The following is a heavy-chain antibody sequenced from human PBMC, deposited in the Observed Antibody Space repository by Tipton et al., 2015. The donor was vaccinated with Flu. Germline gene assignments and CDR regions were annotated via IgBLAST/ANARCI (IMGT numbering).Heavy chain of an antibody. Sequence: TLSLTCSVSGGSINNYYLSWVRQPPGKGLEWIGSVYYSGNSDYNPSLKSRVAMSVDTSKNHLSLKLSSVTAADTAMFYCARLSFYDVDLKNFYFDYWGQGTLVTVSS. V-gene: IGHV4-59*08. CDR3: ARLSFYDVDLKNFYFDY. CDR1: GGSINNYY. J-gene: IGHJ4*02. CDR2: VYYSGNS. D-gene: IGHD3-10*02.